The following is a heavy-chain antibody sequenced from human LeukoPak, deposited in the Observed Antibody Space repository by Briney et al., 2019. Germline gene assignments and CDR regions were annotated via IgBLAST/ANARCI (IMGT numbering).Heavy chain of an antibody. V-gene: IGHV3-74*01. CDR3: ARGPPYYDSSGYYYGGTAFDI. Sequence: PGGSLRLSCVVSGFTFSSYGMHWVRHAPGKGLVWVSRISSDESSTTSADSVKGRFTISRDNAKNTLYLQMNSLRAEDTAVYYCARGPPYYDSSGYYYGGTAFDIWGQGTMVTVSS. D-gene: IGHD3-22*01. CDR1: GFTFSSYG. CDR2: ISSDESST. J-gene: IGHJ3*02.